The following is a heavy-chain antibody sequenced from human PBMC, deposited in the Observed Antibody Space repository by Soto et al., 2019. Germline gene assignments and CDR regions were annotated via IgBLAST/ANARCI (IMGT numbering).Heavy chain of an antibody. CDR2: IKQDGSEK. V-gene: IGHV3-7*03. Sequence: PGGSLRLSCAASGFTFSSYWMSWVRQAPGKGLEWVANIKQDGSEKYYVDSVKGRFTISRDNAKNSLYLQMNSLRAEDTAVYYCTTESGNRATRSDYWGQGTLVTVSS. CDR1: GFTFSSYW. D-gene: IGHD1-26*01. CDR3: TTESGNRATRSDY. J-gene: IGHJ4*02.